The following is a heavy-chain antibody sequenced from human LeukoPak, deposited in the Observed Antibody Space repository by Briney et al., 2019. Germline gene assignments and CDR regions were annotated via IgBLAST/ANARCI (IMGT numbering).Heavy chain of an antibody. CDR3: AKGRSYSYTAHPFDY. J-gene: IGHJ4*02. Sequence: GGSLRLSCAASGFTFDDYAMHWVRQAPGKGLEWVSGISWNSDSIGYVDSVKGRFTISRDSAKSSLYLQMNSLRAEDMAVYYCAKGRSYSYTAHPFDYWGQGTLVTVSS. D-gene: IGHD1-26*01. CDR1: GFTFDDYA. V-gene: IGHV3-9*03. CDR2: ISWNSDSI.